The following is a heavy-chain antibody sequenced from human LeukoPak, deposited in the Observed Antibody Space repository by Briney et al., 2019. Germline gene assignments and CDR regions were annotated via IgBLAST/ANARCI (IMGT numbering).Heavy chain of an antibody. J-gene: IGHJ4*02. CDR1: GGSISSYY. CDR3: ASTKIRGYCSGGSCSPRVLDY. V-gene: IGHV4-59*08. D-gene: IGHD2-15*01. Sequence: SETLSLTCTVSGGSISSYYWSWIRQPPGKGLEWIGYIYYSGSTNYNPSLKSRVTISVDTSKNQFSLKLSSVTAADTAVYYCASTKIRGYCSGGSCSPRVLDYWGQGTLVTVSS. CDR2: IYYSGST.